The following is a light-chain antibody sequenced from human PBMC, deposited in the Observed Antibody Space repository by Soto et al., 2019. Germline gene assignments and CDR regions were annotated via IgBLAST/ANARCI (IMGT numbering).Light chain of an antibody. CDR3: QQYGSSPYT. CDR1: QSVSSGY. Sequence: EIGLTQSPGTLYLSPGERATLSCRASQSVSSGYLAWYQQKPGQAPRLLIYGASIRATGIPDRFSGSGSGTDFTLTISRLEPEDFAVYYCQQYGSSPYTVGQGTKLEIK. J-gene: IGKJ2*01. CDR2: GAS. V-gene: IGKV3-20*01.